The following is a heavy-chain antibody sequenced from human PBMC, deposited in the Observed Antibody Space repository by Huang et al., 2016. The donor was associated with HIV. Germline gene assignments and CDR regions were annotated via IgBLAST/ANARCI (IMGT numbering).Heavy chain of an antibody. J-gene: IGHJ6*02. D-gene: IGHD3-3*01. CDR3: ARQWTILEWLLGLDV. CDR1: GGSFTGNY. Sequence: QMQLQQRGAGLLKPSETLSLTCGVSGGSFTGNYLTWIRQAPGKGLKWIGEVNDSGATNYNPSLNGRVTISLDKSNRELSLSLRSVTAADTAVYYCARQWTILEWLLGLDVWGQGTTVIVSS. V-gene: IGHV4-34*02. CDR2: VNDSGAT.